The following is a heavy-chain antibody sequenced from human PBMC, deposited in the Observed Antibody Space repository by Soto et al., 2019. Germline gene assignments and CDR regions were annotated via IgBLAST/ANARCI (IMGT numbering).Heavy chain of an antibody. CDR2: ISHDGTNK. Sequence: QPGGSLRLSCAASGFTFSTFAMHWVRQAPGKGLEWVAVISHDGTNKYYADSVKGRFTISRDNSKNTLYLQMNSLRAEDTAIYYCARESYDSGGYSYDAFDIWGPGTMVTVSS. V-gene: IGHV3-30-3*01. D-gene: IGHD3-22*01. J-gene: IGHJ3*02. CDR1: GFTFSTFA. CDR3: ARESYDSGGYSYDAFDI.